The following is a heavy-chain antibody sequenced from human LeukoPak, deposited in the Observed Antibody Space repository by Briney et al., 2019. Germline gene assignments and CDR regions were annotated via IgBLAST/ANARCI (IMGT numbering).Heavy chain of an antibody. J-gene: IGHJ4*02. CDR1: GGSISSYY. V-gene: IGHV4-59*01. Sequence: SETLSLTCTVSGGSISSYYWSWIRQPPGKGLEWIGYIYYSGSTNYNPSLKSRVTISVDTSKNQFSLKLSSVTAADTAVYYCARVGVGGPGDYWGQGTLVTVSS. CDR3: ARVGVGGPGDY. D-gene: IGHD2-15*01. CDR2: IYYSGST.